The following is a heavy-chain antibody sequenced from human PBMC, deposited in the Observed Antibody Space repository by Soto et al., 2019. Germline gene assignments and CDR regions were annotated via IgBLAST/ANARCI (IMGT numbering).Heavy chain of an antibody. CDR3: ARDRVAGIWGDAFDI. V-gene: IGHV1-18*04. Sequence: GASVKVSCKASGYPFSSHGFTWVRQAPGQGLEWMGWISIYNGNTHYAQKFQRRLTLTTDESTSTAYLELTSLTSDDTAVYYCARDRVAGIWGDAFDIWGRRTMGTVAS. CDR1: GYPFSSHG. D-gene: IGHD3-16*01. J-gene: IGHJ3*02. CDR2: ISIYNGNT.